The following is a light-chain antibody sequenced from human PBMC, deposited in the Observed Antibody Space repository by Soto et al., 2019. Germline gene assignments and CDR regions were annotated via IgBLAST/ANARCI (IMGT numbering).Light chain of an antibody. CDR2: EVN. J-gene: IGLJ3*02. Sequence: QSVLTQPASVSGSPGQSITVSCTGTSSDIGGYNYVSWYQHHPGKAPQLIIYEVNLRPSGVSDRFSASKSGDTASLTISGLQAGDEADYYCCSYAGSATLVFGGGTKLTVL. V-gene: IGLV2-23*02. CDR3: CSYAGSATLV. CDR1: SSDIGGYNY.